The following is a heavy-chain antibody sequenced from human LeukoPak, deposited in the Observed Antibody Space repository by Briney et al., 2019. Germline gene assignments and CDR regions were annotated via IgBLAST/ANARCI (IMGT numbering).Heavy chain of an antibody. CDR3: VRHTPPGHRFDP. J-gene: IGHJ5*02. CDR2: IYHSGST. V-gene: IGHV4-4*02. CDR1: GGSISSSNW. D-gene: IGHD2-2*02. Sequence: PSETLSLTCAVSGGSISSSNWWSWVRQPPGKGLEWIGEIYHSGSTNYNPSLKSRVTISVDKSKNQFSLKLSSVTAADTAVYYCVRHTPPGHRFDPWGQGTLVTVSS.